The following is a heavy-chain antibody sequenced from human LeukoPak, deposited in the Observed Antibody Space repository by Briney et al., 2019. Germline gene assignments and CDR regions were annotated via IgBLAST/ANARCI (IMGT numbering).Heavy chain of an antibody. CDR1: GGSFSGYY. CDR3: ARDSGDYVWGSYRSSPVAY. Sequence: SETLSLTCAVYGGSFSGYYWSWIRQPPGKGLEWIGEINHSGSTNYNPSLKSRVTISVDTSKNQFPLKLSSVTAADTAVYYCARDSGDYVWGSYRSSPVAYWGQGTLVTVSS. CDR2: INHSGST. V-gene: IGHV4-34*09. D-gene: IGHD3-16*02. J-gene: IGHJ4*02.